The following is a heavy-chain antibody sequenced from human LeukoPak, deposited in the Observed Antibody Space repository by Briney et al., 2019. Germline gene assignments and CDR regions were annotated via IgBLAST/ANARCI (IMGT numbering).Heavy chain of an antibody. CDR2: IYYSGST. Sequence: TSQTLSLTCTVSGGSISSGGYYWSWIRQPPGKGLEWIGYIYYSGSTYYNPSLKSRVTISVDTSKNQFSLKLSSVTAADTAVYYCARGVDDFWSGYYTQSPRNWFDPWGQGTLVTVSS. CDR1: GGSISSGGYY. J-gene: IGHJ5*02. D-gene: IGHD3-3*01. CDR3: ARGVDDFWSGYYTQSPRNWFDP. V-gene: IGHV4-30-4*08.